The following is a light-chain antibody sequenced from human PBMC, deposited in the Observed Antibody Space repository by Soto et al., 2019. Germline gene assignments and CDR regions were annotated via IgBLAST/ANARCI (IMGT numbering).Light chain of an antibody. V-gene: IGLV2-14*01. Sequence: TISCTGTSSDVGHNKYVSWYQQYPGKVPKLLINEVSNRPSGVSARFSGSKSGNTASLTISGLLAEDEADYFCTSSTTDSLYVFGSGTKVTVL. CDR2: EVS. CDR1: SSDVGHNKY. J-gene: IGLJ1*01. CDR3: TSSTTDSLYV.